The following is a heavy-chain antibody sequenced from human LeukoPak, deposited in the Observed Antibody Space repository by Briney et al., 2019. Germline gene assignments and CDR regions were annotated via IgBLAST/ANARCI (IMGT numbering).Heavy chain of an antibody. Sequence: QAGGSLRLSCVASGFTFSSHHMNWVRQTPGKGLESVATIKPDGSEKYYVDSVKGRFTISRDNAKSSLCLQMNSLRAEDTGVYFCARMSSYCDYWGQGTLVTVSS. J-gene: IGHJ4*02. D-gene: IGHD2-2*01. CDR1: GFTFSSHH. CDR2: IKPDGSEK. V-gene: IGHV3-7*01. CDR3: ARMSSYCDY.